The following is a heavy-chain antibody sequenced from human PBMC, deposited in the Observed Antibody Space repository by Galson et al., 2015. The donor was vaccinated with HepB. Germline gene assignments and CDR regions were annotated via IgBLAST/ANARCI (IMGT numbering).Heavy chain of an antibody. J-gene: IGHJ4*02. V-gene: IGHV2-5*01. CDR1: GFSLWVSGMG. CDR2: INWNDDK. Sequence: PALVKPTQTLTLTCTFSGFSLWVSGMGVGWIRQPPGKALEWLAFINWNDDKRYNPSLKNRLTIIKDTFKNQVVLRMTNMDPADTATYYCARSLGLVGPYFDYWGQGSPITVSS. D-gene: IGHD3/OR15-3a*01. CDR3: ARSLGLVGPYFDY.